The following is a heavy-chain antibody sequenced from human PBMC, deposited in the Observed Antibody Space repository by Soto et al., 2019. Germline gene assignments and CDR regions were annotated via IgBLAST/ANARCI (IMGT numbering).Heavy chain of an antibody. V-gene: IGHV4-31*03. CDR3: ARWADILTGYYDY. Sequence: QVQLQESGPGLVKPSQTLSLTCTVSGGSIRRGGYYWSWIRQHTGKALEWIGYIYYSGSIYYNPSLNTGVSLSVDTSKNQFSRKLSSVTGADTAVYYLARWADILTGYYDYWGQGTLVTVSS. J-gene: IGHJ4*02. D-gene: IGHD3-9*01. CDR2: IYYSGSI. CDR1: GGSIRRGGYY.